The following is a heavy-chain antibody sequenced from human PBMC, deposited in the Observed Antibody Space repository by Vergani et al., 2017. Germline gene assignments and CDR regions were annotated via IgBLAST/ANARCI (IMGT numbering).Heavy chain of an antibody. CDR1: GFTFSSYS. D-gene: IGHD3-10*01. CDR2: ISSSSSTI. J-gene: IGHJ4*02. V-gene: IGHV3-48*01. Sequence: EVQLVESGGGLVQPGGSPRLSCAASGFTFSSYSMNWVRQAPGKGLEWVSYISSSSSTIYYADSVKGRFTISRENAKNSLYLQMNSLRAEDTAVYYCARSDSLLWFGESPPHFDYWGQGTLVTVSS. CDR3: ARSDSLLWFGESPPHFDY.